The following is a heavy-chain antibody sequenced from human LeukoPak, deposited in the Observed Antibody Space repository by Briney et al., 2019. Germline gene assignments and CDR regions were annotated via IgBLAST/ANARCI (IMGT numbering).Heavy chain of an antibody. CDR2: ISSSGSTI. Sequence: PGGSLRLSCAASGFTFSDYYMSWIRQAPGKGLEWVSYISSSGSTIYYADSVKGRFTIPRDNAKNSLYLQMNSLRAEDTAVYYCARDRSSYDFWSGYIDFDYWGQGTLVTVSS. D-gene: IGHD3-3*01. CDR3: ARDRSSYDFWSGYIDFDY. J-gene: IGHJ4*02. V-gene: IGHV3-11*04. CDR1: GFTFSDYY.